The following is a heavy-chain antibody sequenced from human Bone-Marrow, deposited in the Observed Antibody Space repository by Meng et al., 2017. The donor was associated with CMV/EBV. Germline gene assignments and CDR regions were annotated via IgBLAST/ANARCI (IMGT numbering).Heavy chain of an antibody. CDR2: IIAYNGNT. Sequence: ASVKVSCKASGYTFSNYGISWVRQAPGQGLEWMGWIIAYNGNTNYVQKLQGRVTMTTDTSTSTAHMELRSLRSDDTAVYYCARKTYYYDSSGQVDAFDIWGQGTMVTVS. D-gene: IGHD3-22*01. CDR1: GYTFSNYG. V-gene: IGHV1-18*01. J-gene: IGHJ3*02. CDR3: ARKTYYYDSSGQVDAFDI.